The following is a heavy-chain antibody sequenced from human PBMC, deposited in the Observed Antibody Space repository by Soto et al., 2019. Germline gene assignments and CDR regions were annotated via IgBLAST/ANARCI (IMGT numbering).Heavy chain of an antibody. J-gene: IGHJ5*02. D-gene: IGHD3-9*01. V-gene: IGHV3-21*01. Sequence: GGSLRLSCAASGFTFSSYSMNWVRQAPGKGLEWVSSISSSSSYIYYADSVKGRFTISRDNAKNSLYLQMNSLRAEDTAVYYCARASTSILTGYYDNWFDPWGQGTLVTVSS. CDR3: ARASTSILTGYYDNWFDP. CDR1: GFTFSSYS. CDR2: ISSSSSYI.